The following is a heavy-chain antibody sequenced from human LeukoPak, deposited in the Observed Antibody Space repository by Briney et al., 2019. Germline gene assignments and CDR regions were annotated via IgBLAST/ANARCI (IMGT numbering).Heavy chain of an antibody. J-gene: IGHJ4*02. CDR3: ARRYWDTAMVNGGAVSFDY. CDR1: GVSFRGYY. CDR2: INHSGST. V-gene: IGHV4-34*01. Sequence: SETLSLTCAVYGVSFRGYYWSWLRQPPGKGVEGIGEINHSGSTNYNPSLKSRVTISGDTYKNQFSLKLSPVTAADTAVYYCARRYWDTAMVNGGAVSFDYWGQGTLVTVSS. D-gene: IGHD5-18*01.